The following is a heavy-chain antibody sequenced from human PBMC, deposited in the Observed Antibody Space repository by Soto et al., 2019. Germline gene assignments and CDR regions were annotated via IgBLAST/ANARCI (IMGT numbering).Heavy chain of an antibody. V-gene: IGHV1-3*01. CDR1: GYTFTSYA. J-gene: IGHJ3*02. Sequence: ASVKVSCKASGYTFTSYAMHWVRQAPGQRLEWMGWINAGNGNTKYSQKFQGRVTITRDTSASTAYMELSSLRSEDTAVYYCARGLSTTGACDIWGKGKMVTVSS. CDR3: ARGLSTTGACDI. D-gene: IGHD4-4*01. CDR2: INAGNGNT.